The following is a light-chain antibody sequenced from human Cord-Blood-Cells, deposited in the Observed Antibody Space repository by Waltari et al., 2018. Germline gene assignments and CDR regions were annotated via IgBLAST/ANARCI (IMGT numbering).Light chain of an antibody. Sequence: EIVLTQSPGTLPLPPGERATPPCRASQSVSSSYLAWYQQKPGQAPRLLIYGASSRATDIPDRFSGSGSGTDFTLTISRLEPEDFAVYYCQQYGSSPLTFGQGTKVEIK. V-gene: IGKV3-20*01. CDR1: QSVSSSY. J-gene: IGKJ1*01. CDR2: GAS. CDR3: QQYGSSPLT.